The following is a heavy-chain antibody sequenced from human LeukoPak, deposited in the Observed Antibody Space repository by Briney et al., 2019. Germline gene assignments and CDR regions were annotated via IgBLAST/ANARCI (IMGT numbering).Heavy chain of an antibody. CDR1: GFTFSSYA. Sequence: GGSLRLSCAASGFTFSSYAMSWVRQAPGKGLEWVSAISGSGGSTYYADSVKGRFTISRDNSENTLYLQMGSLRAEDMAVYYCARGRDGSTWYKPSLDYWGQGTLVTVSS. V-gene: IGHV3-23*01. CDR2: ISGSGGST. D-gene: IGHD6-13*01. J-gene: IGHJ4*02. CDR3: ARGRDGSTWYKPSLDY.